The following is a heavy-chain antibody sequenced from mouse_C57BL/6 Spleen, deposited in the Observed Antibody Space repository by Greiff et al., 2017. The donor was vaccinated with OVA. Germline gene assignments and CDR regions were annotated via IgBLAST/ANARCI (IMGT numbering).Heavy chain of an antibody. D-gene: IGHD2-5*01. J-gene: IGHJ2*01. Sequence: QVQLQQPGAELVKPGASVKLSCKASGYTFTSYWMHWVKQRPGQGLEWIGEINPSDSYSNYNQKFKGKATLTVDTSSSTAYMQLSSLTSEDSAVYYCARGYSNSDYWGQGTTLTVSA. CDR2: INPSDSYS. V-gene: IGHV1-50*01. CDR3: ARGYSNSDY. CDR1: GYTFTSYW.